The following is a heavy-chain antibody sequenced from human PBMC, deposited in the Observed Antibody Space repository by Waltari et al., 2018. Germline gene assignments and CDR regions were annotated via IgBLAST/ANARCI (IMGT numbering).Heavy chain of an antibody. J-gene: IGHJ4*02. CDR2: ISGSAGST. CDR1: GFNLSSYA. CDR3: AKDQYTSSRRGFDS. Sequence: EVQLSESGGDLVQPGGSLRLSCAASGFNLSSYAMSWVRQAPGKGLEWVSTISGSAGSTYYADSVKGRFTISRDISKNTLFLQMNSLRAEDTALYSCAKDQYTSSRRGFDSWGQGTLVTVSS. D-gene: IGHD3-10*01. V-gene: IGHV3-23*01.